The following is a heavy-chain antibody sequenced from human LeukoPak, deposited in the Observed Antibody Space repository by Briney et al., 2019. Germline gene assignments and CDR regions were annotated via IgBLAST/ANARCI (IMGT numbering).Heavy chain of an antibody. J-gene: IGHJ3*02. CDR1: GFTFSSYS. V-gene: IGHV3-48*01. Sequence: PGGSLRLSCAASGFTFSSYSMSWVRQAPGKGLEWVSYISGSGSTTYYADSVKGRFTISRDNAKNSLSLQMNSLRAEDTAVYYCAGSDAFDIWGQGTMVTVSS. CDR2: ISGSGSTT. CDR3: AGSDAFDI.